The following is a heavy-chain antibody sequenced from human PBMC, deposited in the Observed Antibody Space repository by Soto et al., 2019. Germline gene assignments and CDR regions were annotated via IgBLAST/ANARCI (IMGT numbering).Heavy chain of an antibody. J-gene: IGHJ5*02. V-gene: IGHV4-39*02. D-gene: IGHD3-10*01. Sequence: SETLSLTCTVSGGSISSGPYSWGWIRQPPGKGLEWIGTFYYSGSTYYNPSLESRVTISVDTSKNQFSLKVSSVTAADTAVYYCARDLNYGSGSYYHVGPWGQGTLVTVSS. CDR2: FYYSGST. CDR3: ARDLNYGSGSYYHVGP. CDR1: GGSISSGPYS.